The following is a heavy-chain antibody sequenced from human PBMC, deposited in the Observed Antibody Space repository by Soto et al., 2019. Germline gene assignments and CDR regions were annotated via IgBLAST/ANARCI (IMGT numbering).Heavy chain of an antibody. Sequence: QLQLQESGSGLVKPSQTLSLTCAVSGGXXXXGXXXXXXXXXXXXXXXXWIGYIYHSGSTYYNPSLKSRVTISVDRSKNQFSLKLSSVTAADTAVYYCARAKGPYGDYDWFDPWGQGTLVTVSS. CDR2: IYHSGST. V-gene: IGHV4-30-2*01. CDR1: GGXXXXGXXX. D-gene: IGHD4-17*01. J-gene: IGHJ5*02. CDR3: ARAKGPYGDYDWFDP.